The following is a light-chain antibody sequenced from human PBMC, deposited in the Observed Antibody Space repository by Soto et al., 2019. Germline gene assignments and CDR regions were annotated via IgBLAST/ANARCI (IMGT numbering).Light chain of an antibody. CDR3: ISYAGSNLHVV. CDR2: EVS. Sequence: QSALTQPPSASGSPGQSVTISCTGTSSDVGGYNYVSWYQQHPGKAPKLMIYEVSKRPSGVPDRFSGSKSGNTASLTVSGLQAEDEADYYCISYAGSNLHVVFGGGTKVTVL. CDR1: SSDVGGYNY. V-gene: IGLV2-8*01. J-gene: IGLJ2*01.